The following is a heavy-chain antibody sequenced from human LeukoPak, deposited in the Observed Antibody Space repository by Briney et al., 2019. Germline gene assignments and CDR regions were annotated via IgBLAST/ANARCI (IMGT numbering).Heavy chain of an antibody. CDR2: ISSSGSTI. CDR1: GFTFSDYY. D-gene: IGHD3-3*01. Sequence: GGSLRLSCAASGFTFSDYYMSWIRQAPGNGLEWVSYISSSGSTIYYADSVKGRFTISRDNAKNSLYLQMNSLRAEDTAVYYCARDPSLFAYYDFWSGSSGAFDIWGQGTMVTVSS. J-gene: IGHJ3*02. V-gene: IGHV3-11*01. CDR3: ARDPSLFAYYDFWSGSSGAFDI.